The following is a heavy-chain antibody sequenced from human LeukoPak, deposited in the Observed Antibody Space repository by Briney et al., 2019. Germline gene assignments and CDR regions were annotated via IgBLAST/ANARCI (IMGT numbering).Heavy chain of an antibody. CDR3: AKRGVVIRVILVGFHKEAYYFDS. CDR1: GISLSNYG. CDR2: ISGSGGST. V-gene: IGHV3-23*01. J-gene: IGHJ4*02. D-gene: IGHD3-22*01. Sequence: GGSLRLSCAVSGISLSNYGMSWVRQAPGKGLEWVAGISGSGGSTNYADSVKGRFTTYRDNPKNTLYLQMNRLRAEDTAVYFCAKRGVVIRVILVGFHKEAYYFDSWGQGALVTVSS.